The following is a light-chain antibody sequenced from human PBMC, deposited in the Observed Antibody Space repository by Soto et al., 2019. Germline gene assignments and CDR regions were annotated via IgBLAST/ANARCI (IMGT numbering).Light chain of an antibody. CDR1: QSVISTD. CDR2: AAS. CDR3: QQYGTSPPD. J-gene: IGKJ4*01. Sequence: EIVLTQSPGTLSLSPGERATPSCRASQSVISTDLAWYQQKPGQAPRLLVYAASSRASGIPDRFSGSGSGTDFTLTISRLEPEDFPVYYCQQYGTSPPDFGGGTRVEI. V-gene: IGKV3-20*01.